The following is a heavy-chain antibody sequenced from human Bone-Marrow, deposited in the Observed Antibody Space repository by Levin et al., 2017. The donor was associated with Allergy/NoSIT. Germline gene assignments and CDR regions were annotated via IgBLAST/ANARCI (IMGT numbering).Heavy chain of an antibody. Sequence: GASVKVSCAGSGFTVHNYAIHWVRQAPGRGPEWVSSISGSGTAKDYADSVKGRFTISRDNSKNTIYMEMTSLRVDDTALYYCAKSKMGCSGATCYSAFDSWGQGTQVTVSS. V-gene: IGHV3-23*01. CDR3: AKSKMGCSGATCYSAFDS. CDR1: GFTVHNYA. CDR2: ISGSGTAK. D-gene: IGHD2-15*01. J-gene: IGHJ4*02.